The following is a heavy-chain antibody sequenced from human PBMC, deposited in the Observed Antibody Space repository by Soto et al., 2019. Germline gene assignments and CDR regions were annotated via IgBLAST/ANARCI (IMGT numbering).Heavy chain of an antibody. CDR1: GGTFSSYA. V-gene: IGHV1-69*01. D-gene: IGHD3-16*02. CDR3: AKDSVDYVWGSYRGTAFDI. J-gene: IGHJ3*02. Sequence: QVQLVQSGAEVKKPGSSVKVSCKASGGTFSSYAISWVRQAPGQGLEWMGGIIPIFGTANYAQKFQGRVTITADESTSTAYMELSSLRSEDTAVYYCAKDSVDYVWGSYRGTAFDIWGQGTMVTVSS. CDR2: IIPIFGTA.